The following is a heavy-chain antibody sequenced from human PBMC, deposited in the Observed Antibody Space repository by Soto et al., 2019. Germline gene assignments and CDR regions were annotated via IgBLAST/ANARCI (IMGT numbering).Heavy chain of an antibody. Sequence: GSLRLSCAASGFTFSSYAMSWIRQPPGKGLEWIGEINHSGSTNYNPSLKSRVTISVDTSKNQFSLKLSSVTAADTAVYYCARRGNLGVYPNDYYFDYWGQGTLVTVSS. CDR2: INHSGST. D-gene: IGHD3-16*01. J-gene: IGHJ4*02. CDR1: GFTFSSYA. V-gene: IGHV4-34*01. CDR3: ARRGNLGVYPNDYYFDY.